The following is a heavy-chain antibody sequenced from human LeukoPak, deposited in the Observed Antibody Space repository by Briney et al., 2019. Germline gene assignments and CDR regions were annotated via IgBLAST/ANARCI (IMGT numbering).Heavy chain of an antibody. CDR2: IKQDGSEK. J-gene: IGHJ4*02. D-gene: IGHD1-26*01. CDR1: GFTFSSYW. Sequence: GGSLRLSCAAPGFTFSSYWMSWVRQAPGKGLEWVANIKQDGSEKYYVDSVKGRFTISGDNAKNSLYLQMNSLRAEDTAVYYCARAGQRATSVYGYWGQGTLVTVSS. V-gene: IGHV3-7*01. CDR3: ARAGQRATSVYGY.